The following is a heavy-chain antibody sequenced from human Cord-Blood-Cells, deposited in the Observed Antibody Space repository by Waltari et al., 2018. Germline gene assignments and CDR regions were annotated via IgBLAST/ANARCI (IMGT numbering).Heavy chain of an antibody. Sequence: QVQLVASGGGVLKPGRSLRLSCAASGFTFSSYVMHWVRQAPGKGLVVVVVIWNDGSNKYVAYSLKGRFTISRDNSKNTLYLQMNSRSADDTAGYYGARGGSSGWYYWGQGTLVTVSS. D-gene: IGHD6-19*01. CDR1: GFTFSSYV. CDR3: ARGGSSGWYY. V-gene: IGHV3-33*01. CDR2: IWNDGSNK. J-gene: IGHJ4*02.